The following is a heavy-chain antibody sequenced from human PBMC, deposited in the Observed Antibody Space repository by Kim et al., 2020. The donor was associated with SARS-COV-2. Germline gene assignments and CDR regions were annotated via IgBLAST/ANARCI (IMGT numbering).Heavy chain of an antibody. V-gene: IGHV4-39*01. J-gene: IGHJ4*02. CDR3: ARLGSSSWYGDY. Sequence: YYNPSLKSRVTIPVDTSKNQFSLKLSSVTAADTAVYYCARLGSSSWYGDYWGQGTLVTVSS. D-gene: IGHD6-13*01.